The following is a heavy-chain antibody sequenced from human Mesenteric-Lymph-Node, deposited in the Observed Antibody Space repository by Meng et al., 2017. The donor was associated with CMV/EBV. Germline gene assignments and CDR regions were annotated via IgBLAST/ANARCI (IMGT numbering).Heavy chain of an antibody. D-gene: IGHD4-23*01. Sequence: VDPTEGGAGLLKPSETLSLTCAVYGGSFRGYYWSWIRQPPGKGLEWIGEINHSGSTNYNPSLKSRVTISVDTSKNQFSLKLSSVTAADTAVYYCARHQRWLKSEGGFNYWGQGTLVTVSS. CDR1: GGSFRGYY. CDR3: ARHQRWLKSEGGFNY. CDR2: INHSGST. J-gene: IGHJ4*02. V-gene: IGHV4-34*01.